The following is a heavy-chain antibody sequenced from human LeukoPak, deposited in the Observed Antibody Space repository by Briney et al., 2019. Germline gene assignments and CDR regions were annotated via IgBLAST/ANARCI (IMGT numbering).Heavy chain of an antibody. D-gene: IGHD6-19*01. CDR2: ISYDGSNK. J-gene: IGHJ5*02. CDR1: GFTFSSYA. V-gene: IGHV3-30*04. Sequence: GGSLRLSCAASGFTFSSYAMHWVRQAPGKGLEWVAVISYDGSNKYYADSVKGRFTISRDNYKNTLYLKMNSLRAGDTAVYYGARGIAVSWFDPWGQGTLVTVSS. CDR3: ARGIAVSWFDP.